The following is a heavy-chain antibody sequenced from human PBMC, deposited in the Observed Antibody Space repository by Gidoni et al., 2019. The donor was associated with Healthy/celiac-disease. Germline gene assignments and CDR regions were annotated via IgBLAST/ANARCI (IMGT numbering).Heavy chain of an antibody. CDR1: GFTFSSYA. CDR3: AKDWSHIVVVTAILDY. CDR2: ISGSGGST. D-gene: IGHD2-21*02. Sequence: EVQLLESGGGLVQPGGSLRLSCAASGFTFSSYAMSWVRQAPGQGLEWVSAISGSGGSTYYADSVKGRFTISRDNSKNTLYLQMNSLRAEDTAVYYCAKDWSHIVVVTAILDYWGQGTLVTVSS. V-gene: IGHV3-23*01. J-gene: IGHJ4*02.